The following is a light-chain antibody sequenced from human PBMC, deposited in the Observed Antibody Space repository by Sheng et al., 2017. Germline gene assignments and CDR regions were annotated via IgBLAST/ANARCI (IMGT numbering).Light chain of an antibody. CDR1: SGHSSYA. J-gene: IGLJ2*01. CDR2: LNSDGSH. CDR3: QTWGTGIQV. Sequence: QLVLTQSPSASASLGASVKLTCTLSSGHSSYAIAWHQQQPEKGPRYLMKLNSDGSHTKGDGIPDRFSGSRSGAERYLTISSLQSEDEADYYCQTWGTGIQVFGGRDQGDRP. V-gene: IGLV4-69*01.